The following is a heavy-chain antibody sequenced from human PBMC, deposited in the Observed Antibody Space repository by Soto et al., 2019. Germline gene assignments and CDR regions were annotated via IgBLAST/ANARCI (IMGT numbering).Heavy chain of an antibody. Sequence: SETLSLTCAVYGGSFSGYYWSWIRQPPGKGLEWIGEINHSGSTNYNPSLKSRVTISVDTSKNQFSLKLSSVTAADTAVYYCAISELPHYFDYWGQGTLVTVSS. J-gene: IGHJ4*02. CDR2: INHSGST. CDR3: AISELPHYFDY. CDR1: GGSFSGYY. V-gene: IGHV4-34*01. D-gene: IGHD3-10*01.